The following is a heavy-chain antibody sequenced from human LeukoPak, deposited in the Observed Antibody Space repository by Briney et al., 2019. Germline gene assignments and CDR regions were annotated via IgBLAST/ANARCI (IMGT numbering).Heavy chain of an antibody. CDR3: ARDCFGGDCYSGPYDAFDI. CDR1: GFTVSSNY. Sequence: PGGSLRLSCAASGFTVSSNYMSWVRQAPGKGLEWVAVISYDGSNKYYADSVKGRFTISRDNSKNTLYLQMNSLRAEDTAVYYCARDCFGGDCYSGPYDAFDIWGQGTMVTVSS. D-gene: IGHD2-21*02. V-gene: IGHV3-30-3*01. J-gene: IGHJ3*02. CDR2: ISYDGSNK.